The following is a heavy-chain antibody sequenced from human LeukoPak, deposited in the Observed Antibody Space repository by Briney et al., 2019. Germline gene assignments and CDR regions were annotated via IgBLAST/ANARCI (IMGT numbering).Heavy chain of an antibody. Sequence: PGGSLRLSCAASGFTFSGSAMHWVRQASGKGLEWVGRIRSKANSYATAYAASVKGRFTISRDDSKNTAYLQMNSLKTEDTAVYYCTRPIHSSAFDIWGQGTVVTVSS. V-gene: IGHV3-73*01. CDR1: GFTFSGSA. D-gene: IGHD2-15*01. CDR2: IRSKANSYAT. J-gene: IGHJ3*02. CDR3: TRPIHSSAFDI.